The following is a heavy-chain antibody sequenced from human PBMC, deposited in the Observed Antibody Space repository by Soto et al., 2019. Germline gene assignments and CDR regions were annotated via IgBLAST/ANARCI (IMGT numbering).Heavy chain of an antibody. CDR1: GGTFSSYA. CDR2: IIAIFGTA. CDR3: ARDRVEEIVVVVAATFMEV. D-gene: IGHD2-15*01. V-gene: IGHV1-69*01. Sequence: QVQLVQSGAEVKKPGSSVKVSCKASGGTFSSYAISWVRQAPGQGLEWMGGIIAIFGTANYAQKFQGRVTITADESTSTAYMELSSLRSEDTAVYYCARDRVEEIVVVVAATFMEVWGQGTTVTVSS. J-gene: IGHJ6*02.